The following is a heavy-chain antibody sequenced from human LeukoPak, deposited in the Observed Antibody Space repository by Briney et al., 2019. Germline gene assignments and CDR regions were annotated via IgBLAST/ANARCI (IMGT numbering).Heavy chain of an antibody. Sequence: ASVKVSCKASGYTFTSYDINLGRHATGQGLELMGWMNPNSGKKGYAQKFHGRGTMTRNTSISTDYMELSSLRSEDTAVYYCARGRRYCSSTSCYYYFDYWGQGTLVTVSS. CDR1: GYTFTSYD. V-gene: IGHV1-8*01. CDR3: ARGRRYCSSTSCYYYFDY. D-gene: IGHD2-2*01. CDR2: MNPNSGKK. J-gene: IGHJ4*02.